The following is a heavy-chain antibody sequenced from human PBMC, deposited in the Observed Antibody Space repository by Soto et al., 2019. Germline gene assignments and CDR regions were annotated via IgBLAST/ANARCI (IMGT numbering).Heavy chain of an antibody. Sequence: AETLSLTCTVSGGSISSSIYYWVWIRQPPGKGLEWIGSIYYSGSTSYNPSLKSRVTISVDTSKKQFSLKLSSVTAADTTMYYCARGIAAAGTGFDYWGQGTLVTVSS. J-gene: IGHJ4*02. CDR1: GGSISSSIYY. CDR3: ARGIAAAGTGFDY. D-gene: IGHD6-13*01. V-gene: IGHV4-39*01. CDR2: IYYSGST.